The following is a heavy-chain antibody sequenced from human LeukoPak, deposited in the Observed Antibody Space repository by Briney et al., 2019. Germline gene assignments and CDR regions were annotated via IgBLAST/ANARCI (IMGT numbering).Heavy chain of an antibody. CDR3: AKGREYNWIDY. CDR1: GFTFSSYA. D-gene: IGHD1-20*01. J-gene: IGHJ4*02. Sequence: GGSLRLSCAASGFTFSSYAMSWVRQAPGKGLEWVSAISGSGDSTYYADSVKGRFTVSRDNSKNTPYLQMNSLRVEDTAIYYCAKGREYNWIDYWGQGTLVTVSS. CDR2: ISGSGDST. V-gene: IGHV3-23*01.